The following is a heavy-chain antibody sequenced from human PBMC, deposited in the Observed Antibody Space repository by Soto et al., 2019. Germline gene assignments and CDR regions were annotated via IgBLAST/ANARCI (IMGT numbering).Heavy chain of an antibody. J-gene: IGHJ5*01. CDR2: IRGTAT. Sequence: EVQLLESGGTLVQPGESLRLSCEVSGFSFSSFAMNWVRQAPGEGLEWVSSIRGTATSYADSVKGRFTISRDNSKNTVYLKRTTLRGEDTVVYYCAKCAVLVTTSGGWCNWFDTWGQGTLVIVSS. CDR1: GFSFSSFA. D-gene: IGHD2-21*02. CDR3: AKCAVLVTTSGGWCNWFDT. V-gene: IGHV3-23*01.